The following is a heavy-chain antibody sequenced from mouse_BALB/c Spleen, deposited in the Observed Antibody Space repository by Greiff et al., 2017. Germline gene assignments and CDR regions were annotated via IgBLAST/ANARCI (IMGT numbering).Heavy chain of an antibody. CDR2: ISSGGSYT. J-gene: IGHJ2*01. CDR3: AGEFAY. V-gene: IGHV5-9-3*01. CDR1: GFTFSSYA. Sequence: EVQVVESGGGLVKPGGSLKLSCAASGFTFSSYAMSWVRQTPEKRLEWVATISSGGSYTYYPDSVKGRFTISRDNAKNTLYLQMSSLRSEDTAMYYCAGEFAYWGQGTTLTVSS.